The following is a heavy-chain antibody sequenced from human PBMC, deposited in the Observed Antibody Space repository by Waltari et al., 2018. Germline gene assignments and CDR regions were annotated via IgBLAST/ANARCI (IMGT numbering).Heavy chain of an antibody. J-gene: IGHJ1*01. CDR2: VDPEDGET. V-gene: IGHV1-69-2*01. Sequence: EVHLTQSGAEVKKPGATVKISCKASGYSLTDQFLHWVRQAPGKGPEWIGRVDPEDGETTLAEKFEGRVTITADTSTDTAYMDLSRLRSEDTALYYCMTLPIFGLVIKNYWGQGTLVTVSS. CDR3: MTLPIFGLVIKNY. CDR1: GYSLTDQF. D-gene: IGHD3-3*01.